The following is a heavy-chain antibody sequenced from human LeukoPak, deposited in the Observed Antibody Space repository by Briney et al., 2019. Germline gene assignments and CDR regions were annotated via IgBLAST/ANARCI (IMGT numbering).Heavy chain of an antibody. CDR3: ATDYYDSSGPGDY. J-gene: IGHJ4*02. CDR2: MNPNSGNT. V-gene: IGHV1-8*01. Sequence: ASVKVSCKASGYTFTSYDINWVRQATGQGLEWMGWMNPNSGNTGYAQKFQGRVTMTRNTSISTAYMELSSLRSEGTAVYYCATDYYDSSGPGDYWGQGTLVTVSS. CDR1: GYTFTSYD. D-gene: IGHD3-22*01.